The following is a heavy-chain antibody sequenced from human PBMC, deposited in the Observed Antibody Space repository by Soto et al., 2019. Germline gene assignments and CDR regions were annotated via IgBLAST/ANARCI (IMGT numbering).Heavy chain of an antibody. CDR3: AREGSGARYYYGMDV. J-gene: IGHJ6*02. D-gene: IGHD6-6*01. Sequence: PSETLSLTCAFYCGSFSGYYWSWIRQPPGKGLEWIGEINHSGSTNYNPSLKSRVTISVDTSKNQFSLKLSSVTAADTAVYYCAREGSGARYYYGMDVWGQGTTVTVSS. CDR2: INHSGST. CDR1: CGSFSGYY. V-gene: IGHV4-34*01.